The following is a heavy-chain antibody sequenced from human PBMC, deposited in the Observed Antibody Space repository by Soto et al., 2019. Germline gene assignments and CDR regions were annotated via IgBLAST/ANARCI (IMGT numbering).Heavy chain of an antibody. CDR2: IYYSGST. CDR1: GGSISSGGYY. J-gene: IGHJ4*02. CDR3: ARGPVTIAKIDY. Sequence: SETLSLTCTVSGGSISSGGYYWSWIRQHPGKGLEWIGYIYYSGSTYYNPSLKSRVTISVDTSKNQFSLKLSSVTAADTAVYYCARGPVTIAKIDYWGQGTLVTVSS. V-gene: IGHV4-31*03. D-gene: IGHD3-10*01.